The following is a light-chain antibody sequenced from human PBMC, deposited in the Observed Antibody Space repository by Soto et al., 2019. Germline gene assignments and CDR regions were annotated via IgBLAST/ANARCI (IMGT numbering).Light chain of an antibody. V-gene: IGLV2-23*02. CDR3: CSFTSSNTHV. Sequence: QSALTQPASVSGSPGQSITISCTGTSSDFGNYNLVSWYQQHPGKVPKLILFEVNKRPSGVSGRFSGSKSGNTASLTISGLQAEVEADYYCCSFTSSNTHVFGTGTKLTVL. CDR2: EVN. J-gene: IGLJ1*01. CDR1: SSDFGNYNL.